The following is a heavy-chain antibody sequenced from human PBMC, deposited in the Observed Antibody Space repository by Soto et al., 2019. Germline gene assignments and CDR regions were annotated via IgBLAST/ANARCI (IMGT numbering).Heavy chain of an antibody. CDR1: GYTFTSSG. CDR3: ARAFFYQGSDSRGYAFDAFDF. J-gene: IGHJ3*01. Sequence: QVQLVQSGAEVKKPGASVKVSCKASGYTFTSSGMSWVRQAPGQGLEWMGWISAHTGSSEYAQRFQGRATMTTDRSTSTAYIELRSLRSDDTAVYYCARAFFYQGSDSRGYAFDAFDFWGPGTLVTVSS. D-gene: IGHD3-22*01. CDR2: ISAHTGSS. V-gene: IGHV1-18*01.